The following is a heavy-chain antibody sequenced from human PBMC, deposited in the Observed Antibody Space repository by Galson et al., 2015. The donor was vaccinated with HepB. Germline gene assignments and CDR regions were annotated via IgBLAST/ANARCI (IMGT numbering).Heavy chain of an antibody. CDR1: GFTFSSYA. D-gene: IGHD1-26*01. CDR3: AREKGELLYYGMDV. CDR2: ISSNGGST. Sequence: SLRLSCAASGFTFSSYAMHWVRQAPGRGLEYVSAISSNGGSTYYANSVRGRFTISRDNSKNTLYLQMGSLRAEDMAVYYCAREKGELLYYGMDVWGQGTTVTVSS. V-gene: IGHV3-64*01. J-gene: IGHJ6*02.